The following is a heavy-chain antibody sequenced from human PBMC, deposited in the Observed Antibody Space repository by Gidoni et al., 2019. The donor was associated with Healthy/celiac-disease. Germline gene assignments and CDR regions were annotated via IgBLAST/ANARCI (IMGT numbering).Heavy chain of an antibody. J-gene: IGHJ2*01. V-gene: IGHV4-4*07. CDR2: ISTSGST. CDR3: ARHLDYGGNSGSWYFDL. CDR1: GGSISSYY. Sequence: QVQLQESGPGLVKPSETLSLTCTVSGGSISSYYWSWIRPPAGKGLEWIGRISTSGSTNSNPSLKSRVTMSVDTSKNQFSLKLSSVTAADTAVYYCARHLDYGGNSGSWYFDLWGRGTLVTVSS. D-gene: IGHD4-17*01.